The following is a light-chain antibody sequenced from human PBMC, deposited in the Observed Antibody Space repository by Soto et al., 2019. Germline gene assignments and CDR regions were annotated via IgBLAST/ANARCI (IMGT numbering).Light chain of an antibody. CDR2: DSS. V-gene: IGKV1-5*01. Sequence: DIQMTQYPSTLSASVGDGVTITCRASQSISTWLAWYQQKPGRAPQLLIYDSSTLEPGVPSRFRGSGSGTEFTLTINGLQPDDFATYYCQQYDGYSPQTFGQGTKVDIK. CDR3: QQYDGYSPQT. CDR1: QSISTW. J-gene: IGKJ1*01.